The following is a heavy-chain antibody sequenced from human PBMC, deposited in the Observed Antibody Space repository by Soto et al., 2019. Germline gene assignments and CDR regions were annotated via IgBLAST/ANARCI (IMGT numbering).Heavy chain of an antibody. Sequence: GGSLRLSCAASGFNFDAYAMHWVRQAPGKGLEWVSGLKWNGDNVGYADSVRGRFTISRDNAKNSLYLQMNSLRVEDTAFYYCSKDGGHCSGVDCFFDTWGQGTLVTVSS. V-gene: IGHV3-9*01. CDR1: GFNFDAYA. D-gene: IGHD2-21*02. CDR2: LKWNGDNV. J-gene: IGHJ4*02. CDR3: SKDGGHCSGVDCFFDT.